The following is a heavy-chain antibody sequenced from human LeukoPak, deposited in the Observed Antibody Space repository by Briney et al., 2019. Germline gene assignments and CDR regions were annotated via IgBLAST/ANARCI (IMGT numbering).Heavy chain of an antibody. Sequence: PGGSLRLSCAASGFTFSSYGMHWVRQAPGKGLEWVAVIWYDGSNKYYADSVKGRFTISRDNSKNTLYLQMNSLRAEDTAVHYCARGQYYYDSSGQNWFEPWGQGTLVTVSS. D-gene: IGHD3-22*01. J-gene: IGHJ5*02. V-gene: IGHV3-33*01. CDR3: ARGQYYYDSSGQNWFEP. CDR2: IWYDGSNK. CDR1: GFTFSSYG.